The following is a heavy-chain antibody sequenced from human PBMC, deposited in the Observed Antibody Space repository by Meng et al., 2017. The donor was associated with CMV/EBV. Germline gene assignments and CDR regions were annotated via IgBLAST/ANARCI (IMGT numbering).Heavy chain of an antibody. CDR1: GFIFNSHN. J-gene: IGHJ4*02. CDR2: IRNDGSNK. V-gene: IGHV3-30*02. D-gene: IGHD3-10*01. CDR3: AKDHLGAWELFD. Sequence: GESLKISCAASGFIFNSHNMNWVRQAPGKGLEWVAFIRNDGSNKYYADSVKGRFTISRDNSKNTLYLQMNGLRTEDTAVYYYAKDHLGAWELFDWGQGTLVTVSS.